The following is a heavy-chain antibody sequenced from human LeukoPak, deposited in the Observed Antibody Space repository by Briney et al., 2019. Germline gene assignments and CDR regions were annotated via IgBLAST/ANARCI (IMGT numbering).Heavy chain of an antibody. J-gene: IGHJ4*02. CDR3: AKDSRGSYARTADY. Sequence: PGGSLRLFCAASGFTFSNYAMSWVRQAPGKGLEWVSTISGSASSTYYADSVRGRFTISRDNSKNTLYLQMNSLRAEDTAVYYCAKDSRGSYARTADYWGQGTLVTVSS. D-gene: IGHD2-8*01. V-gene: IGHV3-23*01. CDR2: ISGSASST. CDR1: GFTFSNYA.